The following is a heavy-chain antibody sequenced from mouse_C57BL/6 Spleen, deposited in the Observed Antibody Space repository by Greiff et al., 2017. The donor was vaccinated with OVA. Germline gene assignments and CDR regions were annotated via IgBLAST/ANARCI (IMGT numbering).Heavy chain of an antibody. D-gene: IGHD1-3*01. CDR2: IYPSDSET. Sequence: QVQLQQPGAELVRPGSSVKLSCKASGYTFTSYWMDWVKQRPGQGLEWIGNIYPSDSETHYNQKFKDKATLTVDKSSSTAYMQLSSLTSEDSAVYYCATGKVKGYYFDYWGQGTTLTGSS. CDR3: ATGKVKGYYFDY. V-gene: IGHV1-61*01. J-gene: IGHJ2*01. CDR1: GYTFTSYW.